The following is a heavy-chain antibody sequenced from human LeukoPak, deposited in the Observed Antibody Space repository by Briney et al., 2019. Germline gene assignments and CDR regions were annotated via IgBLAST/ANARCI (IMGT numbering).Heavy chain of an antibody. CDR1: GFTLSSYA. J-gene: IGHJ4*02. D-gene: IGHD3-10*01. V-gene: IGHV3-23*01. CDR3: AKDVIALLDRRTRHY. CDR2: ISGSGGST. Sequence: GGSLRLSCAASGFTLSSYAMSWVRQAPGKGLEWVSAISGSGGSTYYADSVKGRFTISRDNSKNTLYLQMNSLRAEDTAVYYCAKDVIALLDRRTRHYWGQGTLVTVSS.